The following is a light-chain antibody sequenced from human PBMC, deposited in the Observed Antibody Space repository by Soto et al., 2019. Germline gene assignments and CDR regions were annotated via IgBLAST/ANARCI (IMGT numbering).Light chain of an antibody. V-gene: IGLV2-14*01. CDR2: EVS. CDR1: SSDVGGYNY. CDR3: SSYTSSNTYV. J-gene: IGLJ1*01. Sequence: QSALTQPASVSGSPGQSITISCTGTSSDVGGYNYVSWYQQHPGKAPKLMISEVSNRPSGVSNRVTGSRSGNTASLTISGLQAEDEADYYCSSYTSSNTYVFGTGTKVTVL.